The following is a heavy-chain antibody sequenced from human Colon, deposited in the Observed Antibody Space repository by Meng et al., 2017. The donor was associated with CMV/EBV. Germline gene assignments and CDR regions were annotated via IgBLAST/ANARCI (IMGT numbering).Heavy chain of an antibody. V-gene: IGHV4-34*01. D-gene: IGHD3-3*02. CDR3: ARDRVLGLPSLYYYYGMDV. Sequence: SETLSLTCAVYGGSFGGYYWSWIRQPPGEGLEWIGEINHSGSTNYNPSLKSRVTISVDTSKNQFSLKLSSVTAADTAVYYCARDRVLGLPSLYYYYGMDVWGQGTTVTVSS. J-gene: IGHJ6*02. CDR2: INHSGST. CDR1: GGSFGGYY.